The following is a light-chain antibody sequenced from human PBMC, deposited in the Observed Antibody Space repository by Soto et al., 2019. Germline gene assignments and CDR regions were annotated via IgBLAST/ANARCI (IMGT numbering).Light chain of an antibody. CDR2: EVV. J-gene: IGLJ1*01. CDR1: KNDIGVYDF. CDR3: SSYKSSSTYV. V-gene: IGLV2-18*02. Sequence: QSLRTQPPPPSGAPGQSVTISCTGTKNDIGVYDFVSWYPHHPGKAPRLIIYEVVQGPSGVPDRFSGSKSGNTASLTISGLQAEDEADYYCSSYKSSSTYVFETGTKVTVL.